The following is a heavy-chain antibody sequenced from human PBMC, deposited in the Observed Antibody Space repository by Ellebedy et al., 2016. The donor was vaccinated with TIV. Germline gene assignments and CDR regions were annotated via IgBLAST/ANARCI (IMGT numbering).Heavy chain of an antibody. V-gene: IGHV4-39*07. Sequence: GSLRLSCTVSGGSISSNSYYWGWIRQPPGRGLEWIGSIPYSGSTYYNPGTTYYNPSLKSRVTISIDMSKHQFSLKLSSVTAADTAVDYWASGDCSGGSCYKNDNWGQGTLVTVSS. CDR2: IPYSGSTYYNPGTT. J-gene: IGHJ4*02. CDR3: ASGDCSGGSCYKNDN. CDR1: GGSISSNSYY. D-gene: IGHD2-15*01.